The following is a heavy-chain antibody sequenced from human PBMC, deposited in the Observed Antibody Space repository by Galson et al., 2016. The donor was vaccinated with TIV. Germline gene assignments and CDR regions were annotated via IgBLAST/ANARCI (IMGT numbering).Heavy chain of an antibody. CDR3: ARRYFDL. Sequence: SLRLSCAASGFTFSDYWMHWVRQAPGKGLEWVANIKQDGSEKYNVDSVKGRFIISRDNTKNSLYLQMNSLRAEDTAVYYCARRYFDLWGRGTLVTVSS. V-gene: IGHV3-7*03. J-gene: IGHJ2*01. CDR2: IKQDGSEK. CDR1: GFTFSDYW.